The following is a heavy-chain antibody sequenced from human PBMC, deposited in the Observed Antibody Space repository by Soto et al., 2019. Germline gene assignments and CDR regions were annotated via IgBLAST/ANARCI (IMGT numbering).Heavy chain of an antibody. Sequence: ASVKVSCKASGYTFTGYYIHWVRQAPGQGLEWMGWINPNSGGTNYAQKFQGWVTMTRDTSISTAYMELSRLRSDDTAVYYCARGSRRIAARPDWFDPWGQGTLVTVSS. CDR1: GYTFTGYY. J-gene: IGHJ5*02. CDR2: INPNSGGT. CDR3: ARGSRRIAARPDWFDP. D-gene: IGHD6-6*01. V-gene: IGHV1-2*04.